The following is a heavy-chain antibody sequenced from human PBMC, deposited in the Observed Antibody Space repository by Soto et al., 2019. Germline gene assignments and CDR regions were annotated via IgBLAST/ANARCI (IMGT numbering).Heavy chain of an antibody. CDR1: GFSFSSLA. CDR3: AKDQTDVTLFDY. D-gene: IGHD2-21*02. Sequence: PGGSLRLSCAPSGFSFSSLAMSCVRQAPGKGLEWVSSISGRGVDTLYADSVKGRFTISRDNSRNTLYLQVNSLRAEDTAVYYCAKDQTDVTLFDYWGQGTLVTVSS. CDR2: ISGRGVDT. J-gene: IGHJ4*02. V-gene: IGHV3-23*01.